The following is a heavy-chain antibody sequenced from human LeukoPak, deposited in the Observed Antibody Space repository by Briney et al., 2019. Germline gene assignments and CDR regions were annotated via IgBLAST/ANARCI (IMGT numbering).Heavy chain of an antibody. CDR2: IYWDDDK. D-gene: IGHD3-9*01. J-gene: IGHJ4*02. CDR1: GFSLSTSGVG. CDR3: AHKILDILTGSLFDY. V-gene: IGHV2-5*02. Sequence: SGPTLVKPTQTLTLTCTFSGFSLSTSGVGVGWIRQPPGKALEWLALIYWDDDKRYSPSLKSRLTITKDTSKNQVVLTMTNMDPVDTATYCCAHKILDILTGSLFDYWGQGTLVTVSS.